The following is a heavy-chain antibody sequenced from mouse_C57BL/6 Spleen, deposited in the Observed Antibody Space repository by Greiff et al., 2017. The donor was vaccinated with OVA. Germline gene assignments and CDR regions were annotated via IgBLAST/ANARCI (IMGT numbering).Heavy chain of an antibody. V-gene: IGHV1-26*01. CDR2: INPNNDGT. D-gene: IGHD1-1*01. CDR3: EKLPYCYSSSLNYDDY. J-gene: IGHJ2*01. Sequence: EVQLQQSGPELVKPGASVKISCTASGYTFTDYSMNWVKQSHGKSLEWIGDINPNNDGTSYNQKFKGKATLTVDKSSSTAYMEHRSLTSEDSAVYDGEKLPYCYSSSLNYDDYWGQGTTLSVS. CDR1: GYTFTDYS.